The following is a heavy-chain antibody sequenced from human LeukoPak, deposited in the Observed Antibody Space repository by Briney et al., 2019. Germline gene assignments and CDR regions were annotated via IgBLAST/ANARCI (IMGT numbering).Heavy chain of an antibody. J-gene: IGHJ6*02. D-gene: IGHD3-10*01. CDR1: GFTFSNFA. V-gene: IGHV3-23*01. Sequence: PGGSLRLSCAASGFTFSNFAMSWVRQAPGTGLEWVSAISGSGGSTYYADSVKGRLTISRDNSENTLYLQMNSLRAEDTAVYYCAKDLFITIGMDVWGQGTTVTVSS. CDR3: AKDLFITIGMDV. CDR2: ISGSGGST.